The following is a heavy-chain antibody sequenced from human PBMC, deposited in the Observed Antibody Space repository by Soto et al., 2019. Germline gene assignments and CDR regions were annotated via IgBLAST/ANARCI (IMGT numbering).Heavy chain of an antibody. CDR1: GFTFSDHY. J-gene: IGHJ4*02. D-gene: IGHD5-12*01. Sequence: QVQLLESGGGLVKPGGSLRLSCTASGFTFSDHYMSWIRQAPGKGLEWVSYISSSGDYRNYADSVKDRFTISRDNTKHSLYLQMYSLRAEDTAVYYCARGDVDTVAQADYWGQGTLVTVSS. V-gene: IGHV3-11*03. CDR2: ISSSGDYR. CDR3: ARGDVDTVAQADY.